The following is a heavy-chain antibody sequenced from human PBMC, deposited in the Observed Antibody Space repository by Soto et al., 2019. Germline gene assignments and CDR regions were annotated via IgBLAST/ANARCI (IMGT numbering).Heavy chain of an antibody. Sequence: GSLRLSCAASGFPFTGYAMSWVRQAPGKGLEWVSAISGHGDATFYADSVKGRFTISRDNSKNTLYLHMNSLRAEVTALYYCANSRVSMVRGLIIIPNYWGQGTLVTVSS. CDR2: ISGHGDAT. CDR1: GFPFTGYA. J-gene: IGHJ4*02. D-gene: IGHD3-10*01. V-gene: IGHV3-23*01. CDR3: ANSRVSMVRGLIIIPNY.